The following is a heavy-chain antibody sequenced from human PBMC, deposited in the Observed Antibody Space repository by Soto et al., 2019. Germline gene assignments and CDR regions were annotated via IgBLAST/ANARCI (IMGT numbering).Heavy chain of an antibody. V-gene: IGHV4-39*01. CDR3: ARPGKQLFKHLIDP. CDR1: GGSISSSSTYY. J-gene: IGHJ5*02. CDR2: IYYGGST. Sequence: QLQLQESGPGLVKPSETLSLTCTVSGGSISSSSTYYWGWVRQPPGKGLEWIGSIYYGGSTYYNPSIKSLVTMTVDTSKNQFSLKFSSVTAEETAVYYCARPGKQLFKHLIDPWSQGTLVTVTS. D-gene: IGHD6-13*01.